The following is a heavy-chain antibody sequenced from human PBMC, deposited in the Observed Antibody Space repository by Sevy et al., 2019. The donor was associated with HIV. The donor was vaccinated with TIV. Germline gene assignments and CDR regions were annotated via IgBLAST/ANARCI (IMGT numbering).Heavy chain of an antibody. CDR1: RFTFSSYW. V-gene: IGHV3-74*01. D-gene: IGHD3-10*01. J-gene: IGHJ5*02. CDR3: ARGLLWFGELSRGWFDP. Sequence: GGSLRLSCAASRFTFSSYWMHWVRQAPGKGLVWVSRINSDGSSTSYADSVKGRFTISRDNAKNTLYLQMNSLRAEDTAVYYCARGLLWFGELSRGWFDPWGQGTLVTVSS. CDR2: INSDGSST.